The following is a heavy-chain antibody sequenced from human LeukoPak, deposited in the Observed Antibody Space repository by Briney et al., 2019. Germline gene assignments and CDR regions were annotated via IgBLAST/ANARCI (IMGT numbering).Heavy chain of an antibody. CDR2: ISYDGSNK. D-gene: IGHD6-13*01. CDR3: AKSSYSSSWYVFYYGMDV. CDR1: GFTFSSYG. Sequence: PGRSLRLSCAASGFTFSSYGMHWVRQAPGKGLEWVAVISYDGSNKYDADSVKGRFTISRDNSKNTLYLQMNSLRAEDTAVYYCAKSSYSSSWYVFYYGMDVWGKGTTVTVSS. V-gene: IGHV3-30*18. J-gene: IGHJ6*04.